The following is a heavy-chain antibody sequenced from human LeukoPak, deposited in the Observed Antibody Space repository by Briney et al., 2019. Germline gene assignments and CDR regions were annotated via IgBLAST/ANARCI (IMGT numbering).Heavy chain of an antibody. CDR1: GGTFSSYA. D-gene: IGHD6-6*01. J-gene: IGHJ6*03. CDR2: IIPIFGTA. Sequence: ASVKVSCKASGGTFSSYAISWVRQAPGQGLEWMGGIIPIFGTANYAQKFQGRVTITADKSTSTAYMELSSLRSEDTAVYYCASPSSSSSSYYYYMDVWGKGTTVTVSS. V-gene: IGHV1-69*06. CDR3: ASPSSSSSSYYYYMDV.